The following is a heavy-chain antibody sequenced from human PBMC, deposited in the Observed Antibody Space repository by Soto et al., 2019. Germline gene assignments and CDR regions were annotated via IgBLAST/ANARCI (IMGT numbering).Heavy chain of an antibody. D-gene: IGHD4-17*01. Sequence: PGESLKISCKGSGYTFTSYDINWVRQATGQGLEWMGWMNPNSGNTGYAQKFQGRVTMTRNTSISTAYMELSSLRSEDTAVYYCARTLYGDNVDYWGQGTLVTVSS. CDR2: MNPNSGNT. CDR1: GYTFTSYD. CDR3: ARTLYGDNVDY. V-gene: IGHV1-8*01. J-gene: IGHJ4*02.